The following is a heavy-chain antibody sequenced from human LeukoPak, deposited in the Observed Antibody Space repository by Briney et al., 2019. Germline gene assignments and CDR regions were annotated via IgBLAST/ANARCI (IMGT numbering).Heavy chain of an antibody. CDR3: ARDGAYSASNF. V-gene: IGHV4-34*01. CDR2: INHSGST. D-gene: IGHD6-13*01. CDR1: GGSFSGYY. Sequence: PSETLSLTCAVYGGSFSGYYWSWIRQPPGKGLEWIGEINHSGSTNYNPSLKSRVTISVDTSKNQFSLKLSSVTAADTAVYYCARDGAYSASNFWGQGTMVAVSS. J-gene: IGHJ3*01.